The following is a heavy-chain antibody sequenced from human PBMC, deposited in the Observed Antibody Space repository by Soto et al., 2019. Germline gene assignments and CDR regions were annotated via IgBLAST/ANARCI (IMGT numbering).Heavy chain of an antibody. Sequence: SVKGRFTISRDNAKNSLYLQMNSLRAEDTAVYYCARDSAQQTGTRDFDYWGQGTLVTVSS. D-gene: IGHD1-1*01. V-gene: IGHV3-21*01. J-gene: IGHJ4*02. CDR3: ARDSAQQTGTRDFDY.